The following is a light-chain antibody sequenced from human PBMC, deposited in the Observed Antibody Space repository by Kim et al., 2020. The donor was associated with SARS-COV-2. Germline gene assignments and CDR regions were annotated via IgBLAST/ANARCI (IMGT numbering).Light chain of an antibody. J-gene: IGLJ3*02. CDR2: GKN. V-gene: IGLV3-19*01. Sequence: SSELTQDPAVSVALGQTVRITCQGDSLRNYYASWYQQKPGQAPVLVIFGKNNRPSGIPDRFSGSSSGITASLTITGAQAEDEADYYCNSRDSSGHHRVFGGGTQLTVL. CDR1: SLRNYY. CDR3: NSRDSSGHHRV.